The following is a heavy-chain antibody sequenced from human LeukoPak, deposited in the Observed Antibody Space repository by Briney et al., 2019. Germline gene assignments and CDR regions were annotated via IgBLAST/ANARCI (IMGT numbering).Heavy chain of an antibody. D-gene: IGHD6-25*01. CDR2: IRSKANSYAT. CDR1: GFTFSGSA. J-gene: IGHJ4*02. CDR3: TRRTGAGSYYFDF. V-gene: IGHV3-73*01. Sequence: GGSLRLSCAASGFTFSGSAMHWVRQASGKGPEWVGCIRSKANSYATAYAASVKGRFTISRDDSKNTAYLQMNSLKTEDTAVYYCTRRTGAGSYYFDFWGQGTLVTVSS.